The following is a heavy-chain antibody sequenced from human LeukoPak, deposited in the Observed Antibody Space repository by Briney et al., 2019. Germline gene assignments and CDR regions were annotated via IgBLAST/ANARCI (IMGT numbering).Heavy chain of an antibody. CDR2: IIPILGIA. CDR1: GGTFSSYA. J-gene: IGHJ6*02. D-gene: IGHD3-10*01. V-gene: IGHV1-69*04. CDR3: ATITMVRGVLDPYYYYGMDV. Sequence: GASVKVSCKASGGTFSSYAISWVRQAPGQGLEWMGRIIPILGIANYAQKFQGRVTITADKSTSTAYMELSSLRSEDTAVYYCATITMVRGVLDPYYYYGMDVWGQWTTVTVSS.